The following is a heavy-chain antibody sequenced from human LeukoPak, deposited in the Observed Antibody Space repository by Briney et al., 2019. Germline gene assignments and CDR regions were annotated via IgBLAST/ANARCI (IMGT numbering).Heavy chain of an antibody. CDR2: IYYSGST. Sequence: SETLSVTCTVSGGSISSGGYYWSWIRQHPGKGLEWIGYIYYSGSTYYNPSLKSRVTISVDTSKNQFSLKLSSVTAADTAVYYCARARWALLEFDYWGQGTLVTVPS. V-gene: IGHV4-31*03. J-gene: IGHJ4*02. CDR1: GGSISSGGYY. D-gene: IGHD1-26*01. CDR3: ARARWALLEFDY.